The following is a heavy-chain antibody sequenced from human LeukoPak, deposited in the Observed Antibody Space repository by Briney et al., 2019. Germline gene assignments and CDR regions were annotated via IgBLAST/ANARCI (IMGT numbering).Heavy chain of an antibody. CDR1: GGSFSGNY. CDR2: INYSGST. Sequence: SQTLSLTCAVYGGSFSGNYWSWIRQPPGKGLEWIGEINYSGSTNYNPSLKSRVTISVDTSKNQSSLKLSSVTAADTAVYYCARVGGDIVVVPAARRPAPYFDYWGQGNLVTVSS. D-gene: IGHD2-2*01. CDR3: ARVGGDIVVVPAARRPAPYFDY. J-gene: IGHJ4*02. V-gene: IGHV4-34*01.